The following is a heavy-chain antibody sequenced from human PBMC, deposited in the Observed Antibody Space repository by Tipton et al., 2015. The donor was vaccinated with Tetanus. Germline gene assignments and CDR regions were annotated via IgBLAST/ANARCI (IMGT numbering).Heavy chain of an antibody. CDR2: IYHSGST. Sequence: GLVKPSETLSLTCAVSGGSISSSNWWSWVRQPPGKGLEWIGEIYHSGSTNYNPSLKSRVTISVDKSKNQFSLKLSSVTAADTAVYYCAMRTPYYDFWSGYQGSDYYGMDVWGQGTTVTVSS. V-gene: IGHV4-4*02. CDR3: AMRTPYYDFWSGYQGSDYYGMDV. D-gene: IGHD3-3*01. CDR1: GGSISSSNW. J-gene: IGHJ6*02.